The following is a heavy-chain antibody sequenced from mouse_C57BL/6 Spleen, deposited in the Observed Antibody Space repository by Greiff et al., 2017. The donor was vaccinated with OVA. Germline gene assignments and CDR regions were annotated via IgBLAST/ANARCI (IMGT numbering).Heavy chain of an antibody. Sequence: DVKLVESGPGLVKPSQSLSLTCSVTGYSITSGYYWNWIRQFPGNKLEWMGYISYDGSNNYNPSLKNRISITRDTSKNQFFLKLNSVTTEDTATYYCARSYDGPYFDYWGQGTTLTVSS. V-gene: IGHV3-6*01. CDR1: GYSITSGYY. CDR3: ARSYDGPYFDY. CDR2: ISYDGSN. J-gene: IGHJ2*01. D-gene: IGHD2-3*01.